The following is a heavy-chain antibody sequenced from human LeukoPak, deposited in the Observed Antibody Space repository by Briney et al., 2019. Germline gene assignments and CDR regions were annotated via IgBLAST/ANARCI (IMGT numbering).Heavy chain of an antibody. CDR1: RFTSNTYA. CDR2: ISGNGDIT. CDR3: ARVKRDCSGGSCYSYDY. Sequence: QAGGSLRLSCAASRFTSNTYAVNWVRQAPGKGLEWVSAISGNGDITYYADSVRGRLTISRDNSKNTLYLQMNSLRAEDTAVYYCARVKRDCSGGSCYSYDYWGQGTLVTVSS. J-gene: IGHJ4*02. V-gene: IGHV3-23*01. D-gene: IGHD2-15*01.